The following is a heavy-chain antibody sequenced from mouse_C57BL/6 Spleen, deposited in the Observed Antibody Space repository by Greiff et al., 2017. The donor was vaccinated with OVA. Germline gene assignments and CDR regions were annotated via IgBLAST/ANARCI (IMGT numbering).Heavy chain of an antibody. Sequence: VQLQQPGAELVGPGSSVKLSCKASGYTFTSYWMDWVKQRPGQGLEWIGNIYPSDSETHYNQKFKDKATLTVDKSSSTAYMQLSSLTSEDSAVYYCARRDYDYYAMDYWGQGTSVTVSS. CDR1: GYTFTSYW. V-gene: IGHV1-61*01. CDR3: ARRDYDYYAMDY. D-gene: IGHD1-1*01. CDR2: IYPSDSET. J-gene: IGHJ4*01.